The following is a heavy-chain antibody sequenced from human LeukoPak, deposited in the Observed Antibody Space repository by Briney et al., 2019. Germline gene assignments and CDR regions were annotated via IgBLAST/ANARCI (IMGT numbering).Heavy chain of an antibody. J-gene: IGHJ3*02. Sequence: GGSLRLSCAASGFTFNKFAMSWVRQAPGKGLEWVSLIYSGGAIYYADSVRGRFTLSRDNSKNTVYLQINSLRVEDTAMYYCANVGAFNIWGQGTMVTVSS. CDR2: IYSGGAI. CDR3: ANVGAFNI. V-gene: IGHV3-66*01. CDR1: GFTFNKFA.